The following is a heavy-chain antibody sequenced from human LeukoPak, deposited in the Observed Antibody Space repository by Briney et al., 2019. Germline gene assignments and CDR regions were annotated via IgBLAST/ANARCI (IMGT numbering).Heavy chain of an antibody. V-gene: IGHV1-69*05. Sequence: ASVKVSCKASGGTFSSYAISWVRQAPGQGLEWMGGIIPIFGTANYAQEFQGRVTITTDESTSTAYMELSSLRSEDTAVYYCASAPGIAVAGTNDAFDIWGQGTMVTVSS. J-gene: IGHJ3*02. CDR3: ASAPGIAVAGTNDAFDI. D-gene: IGHD6-19*01. CDR2: IIPIFGTA. CDR1: GGTFSSYA.